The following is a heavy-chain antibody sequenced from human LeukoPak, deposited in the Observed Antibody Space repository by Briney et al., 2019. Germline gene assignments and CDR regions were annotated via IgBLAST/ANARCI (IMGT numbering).Heavy chain of an antibody. Sequence: GSLRLSCAASGFTFSSYAMHWVRQAPGKGLEWLAVISYDGSNKYYADSVKGRFTISRDNTKNSLYLQMNSLRAEDTAVYYCARRYFDYWGQGTLVTVSS. CDR3: ARRYFDY. CDR1: GFTFSSYA. J-gene: IGHJ4*02. CDR2: ISYDGSNK. V-gene: IGHV3-30-3*01.